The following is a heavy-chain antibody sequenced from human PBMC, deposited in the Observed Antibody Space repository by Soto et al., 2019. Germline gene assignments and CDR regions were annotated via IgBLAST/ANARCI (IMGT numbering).Heavy chain of an antibody. CDR1: GFTFSNAW. V-gene: IGHV3-15*01. Sequence: EVQLVESGGGLVKPGGSLRLSCAASGFTFSNAWMSWVRQAPGKGLEWVGRIKSKTDGGTTDYAAPVKGRFTISRDDSKNTLYLQMNSMKTEDTAVYYCTADIVVVPAAPRGDYYMDVWGKGTTVTVSS. J-gene: IGHJ6*03. CDR2: IKSKTDGGTT. D-gene: IGHD2-2*01. CDR3: TADIVVVPAAPRGDYYMDV.